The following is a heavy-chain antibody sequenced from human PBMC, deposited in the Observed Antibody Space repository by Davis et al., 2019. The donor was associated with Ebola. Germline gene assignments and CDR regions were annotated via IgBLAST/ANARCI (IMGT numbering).Heavy chain of an antibody. D-gene: IGHD3-22*01. CDR1: GFTFDDYA. CDR3: AKDIGYDSSGYYSNYYYYYGMDV. V-gene: IGHV3-43*02. CDR2: ISGDGGST. Sequence: PGGSLRLSCAASGFTFDDYAMHWVRQAPGKGLEWVSLISGDGGSTYYADSVKGRFTISRDNSKNSLYLQMNSLRTEDTALYYCAKDIGYDSSGYYSNYYYYYGMDVWGQGTTVTVSS. J-gene: IGHJ6*02.